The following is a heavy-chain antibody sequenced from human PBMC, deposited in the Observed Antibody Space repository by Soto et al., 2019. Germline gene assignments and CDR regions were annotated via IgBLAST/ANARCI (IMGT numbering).Heavy chain of an antibody. D-gene: IGHD6-19*01. CDR2: IYYSGST. V-gene: IGHV4-4*02. CDR3: AGGGSSGWYFPSTSNWFDP. Sequence: SETLSLICAVSGGSISSSNWWSWVRQPPGKGLEWIGEIYYSGSTNYNPSLKSRVTISVDTSKNQFSLKLSSVTAADTAVYYCAGGGSSGWYFPSTSNWFDPWGQGTLVTVSS. CDR1: GGSISSSNW. J-gene: IGHJ5*02.